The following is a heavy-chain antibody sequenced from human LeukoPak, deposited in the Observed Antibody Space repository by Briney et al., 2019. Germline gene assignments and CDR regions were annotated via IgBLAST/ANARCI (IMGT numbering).Heavy chain of an antibody. Sequence: SETLSLTCTISGGSVSDYYWSWIRQSPGKGLEWIGYIYYTGSTTYSPSLKSRVTISADTSKNQFSLKLSSVTAADTAVYYCASRKLGNDYWGQGTVVTVSS. D-gene: IGHD7-27*01. J-gene: IGHJ4*02. CDR1: GGSVSDYY. CDR3: ASRKLGNDY. V-gene: IGHV4-59*02. CDR2: IYYTGST.